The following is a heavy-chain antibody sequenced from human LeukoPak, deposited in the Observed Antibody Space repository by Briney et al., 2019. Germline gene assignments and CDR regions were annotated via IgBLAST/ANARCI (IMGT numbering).Heavy chain of an antibody. Sequence: SVKVSCXASGGTFSSYAISWVRQAPGQGLEWMGGIIPIFGTANYAQKFQGRVTITTDESTSTAYMELSSLRSEDTVVYYCARTDYHGSGWYGDFDYWGQGTLVTVSS. CDR1: GGTFSSYA. D-gene: IGHD6-19*01. V-gene: IGHV1-69*05. J-gene: IGHJ4*02. CDR2: IIPIFGTA. CDR3: ARTDYHGSGWYGDFDY.